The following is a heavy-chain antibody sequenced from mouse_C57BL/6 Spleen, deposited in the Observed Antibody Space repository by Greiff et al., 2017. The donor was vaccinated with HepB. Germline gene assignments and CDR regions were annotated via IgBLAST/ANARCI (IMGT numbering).Heavy chain of an antibody. J-gene: IGHJ1*03. V-gene: IGHV1-52*01. CDR1: GYTFTSYW. CDR3: ARPGNGWYFEV. CDR2: IDPSDSET. Sequence: QVQLQQPGAELVRPGSSVKLSCKASGYTFTSYWMHWVKQRPIQGLEWIGNIDPSDSETHYNQKFKDKATLTVDKSSSTAYMQLSSLTSEDSAVYYCARPGNGWYFEVWGTGTTVTVSS.